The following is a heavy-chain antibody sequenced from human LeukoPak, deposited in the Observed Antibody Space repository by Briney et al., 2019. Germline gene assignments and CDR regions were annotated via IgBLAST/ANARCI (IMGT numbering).Heavy chain of an antibody. J-gene: IGHJ4*02. CDR1: GGTFSSYA. CDR2: IIPIFGTA. V-gene: IGHV1-69*13. D-gene: IGHD1-26*01. Sequence: SVKVSCKASGGTFSSYAISWVRQAPGQGPEWMGGIIPIFGTANYAQKFQGRVMITADESTSTAYMELSSLRSEDTAVYYCATSGSYPWDYWGQGTLVTVSS. CDR3: ATSGSYPWDY.